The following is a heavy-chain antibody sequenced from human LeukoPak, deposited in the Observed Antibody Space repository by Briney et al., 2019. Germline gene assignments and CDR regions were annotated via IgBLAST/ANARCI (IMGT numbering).Heavy chain of an antibody. Sequence: GGSLRLSCAASGFTVSSNYMSWVRQAPGKGLEWVSVIYSGGSTYYADSVKGRFTISRDNAKNSLYLQMNSLRAEDTAVYYCARDRRTFMITFGGEGYYYYGMDVWGQGTTVTVSS. J-gene: IGHJ6*02. V-gene: IGHV3-53*01. CDR3: ARDRRTFMITFGGEGYYYYGMDV. CDR1: GFTVSSNY. CDR2: IYSGGST. D-gene: IGHD3-16*01.